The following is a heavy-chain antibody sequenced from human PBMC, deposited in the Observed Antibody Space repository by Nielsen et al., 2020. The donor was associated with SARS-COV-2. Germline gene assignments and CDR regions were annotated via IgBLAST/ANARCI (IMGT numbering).Heavy chain of an antibody. CDR2: IRSRLNSYAT. V-gene: IGHV3-73*01. Sequence: GESLKISCAASGFTFSGPAMHWVRQASGNGLEWVGRIRSRLNSYATAYAASVKGRFTISRDDSSNTAYLQMNSLKTEDTAVYYCARQDSSGWFKYYYYMDVWGKGTTVTVSS. CDR1: GFTFSGPA. J-gene: IGHJ6*03. D-gene: IGHD6-19*01. CDR3: ARQDSSGWFKYYYYMDV.